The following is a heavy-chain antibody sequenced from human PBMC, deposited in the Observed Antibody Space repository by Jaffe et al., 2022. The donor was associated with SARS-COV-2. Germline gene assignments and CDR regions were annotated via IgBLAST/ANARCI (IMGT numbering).Heavy chain of an antibody. CDR2: ISSTSSYI. V-gene: IGHV3-21*01. Sequence: EVQLVESGGGLVKPGGSLRLSCAASGFTFSSYSMNWVRQAPGKGLEWVSSISSTSSYIYYADSMKGRFTISRDNAKNSLYLQMNSLRAEDTAVYYCARDGVLFGIFEIWGQGTKVTVSS. CDR1: GFTFSSYS. J-gene: IGHJ3*02. CDR3: ARDGVLFGIFEI. D-gene: IGHD2-8*01.